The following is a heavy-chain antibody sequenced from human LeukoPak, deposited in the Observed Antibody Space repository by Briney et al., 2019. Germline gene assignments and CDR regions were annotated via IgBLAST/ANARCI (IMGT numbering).Heavy chain of an antibody. CDR3: AAQKYYYGSGIYYYYYGMDV. CDR1: GGSISSGDYY. Sequence: PSETLSLTCTVSGGSISSGDYYWSWIRQPPGKGLEWIGYIYYSGSTYYNPSLKSRVTISVDTSKNQFSLKLSSVTAADTAVYYCAAQKYYYGSGIYYYYYGMDVWGQGTTVTVSS. CDR2: IYYSGST. V-gene: IGHV4-30-4*01. J-gene: IGHJ6*02. D-gene: IGHD3-10*01.